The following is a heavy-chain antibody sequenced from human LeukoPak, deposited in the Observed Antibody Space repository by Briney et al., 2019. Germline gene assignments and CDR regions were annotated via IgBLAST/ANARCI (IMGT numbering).Heavy chain of an antibody. CDR3: ARDSGSSEYYFDY. V-gene: IGHV3-74*01. J-gene: IGHJ4*02. CDR2: IGSDGSST. Sequence: GGSLRLSCAASGFTFSSYWMHWVRQVPGKGLVWVSRIGSDGSSTSFADSVKGRFTISRDNAKNTLYLQMNSLRAEDTAVYYCARDSGSSEYYFDYWGQGTLVTVSS. CDR1: GFTFSSYW. D-gene: IGHD1-26*01.